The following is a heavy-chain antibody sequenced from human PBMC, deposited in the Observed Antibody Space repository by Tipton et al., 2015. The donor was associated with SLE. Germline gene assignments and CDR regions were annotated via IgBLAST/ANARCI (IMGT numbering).Heavy chain of an antibody. CDR2: INHSGST. J-gene: IGHJ4*02. Sequence: TLSLTCAVYGGSFSGYYWNWIRQPPGKGLEWIGEINHSGSTNYNPSLKSQVTISVDTSKNQFSLRLSSVTAADTAVYYCARVGYSSSWYSDAFDYWGQGTLVTVSS. CDR3: ARVGYSSSWYSDAFDY. D-gene: IGHD6-13*01. CDR1: GGSFSGYY. V-gene: IGHV4-34*01.